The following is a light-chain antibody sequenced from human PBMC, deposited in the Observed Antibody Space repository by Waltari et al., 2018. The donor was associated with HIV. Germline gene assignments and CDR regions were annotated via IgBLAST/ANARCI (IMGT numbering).Light chain of an antibody. Sequence: EIVMTQSPATLSVSPGERATFSCRASQSVSSNLAWYQQKPSQAPRLLIHGASTSATGIPARFSGSVAEAEFTHTFHSLRSEDCDVYYCRQYKNWPRTFGQGTKVEIK. V-gene: IGKV3-15*01. CDR3: RQYKNWPRT. J-gene: IGKJ1*01. CDR2: GAS. CDR1: QSVSSN.